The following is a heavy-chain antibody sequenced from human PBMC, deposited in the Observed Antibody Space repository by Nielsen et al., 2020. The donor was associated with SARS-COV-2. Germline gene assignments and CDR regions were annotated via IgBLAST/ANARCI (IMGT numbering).Heavy chain of an antibody. CDR1: GYTFTSYD. Sequence: ASVKVSCKASGYTFTSYDINWVRQATGQGLEWMGWMNPNSGNTGYAQKFQGRVTMTRNTSISTAYMELSSLRAEDTAVYYCASGIAAAGTFHYWGQGTLVTVSS. J-gene: IGHJ4*02. CDR3: ASGIAAAGTFHY. V-gene: IGHV1-8*01. CDR2: MNPNSGNT. D-gene: IGHD6-13*01.